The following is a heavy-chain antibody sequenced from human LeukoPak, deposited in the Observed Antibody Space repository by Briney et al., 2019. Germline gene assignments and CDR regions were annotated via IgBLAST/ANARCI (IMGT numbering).Heavy chain of an antibody. CDR2: IYTSGST. J-gene: IGHJ6*03. Sequence: PSETLSLTCTVSGGSISSYYWSWIRQPAGKGLERIGRIYTSGSTNHNPSLKSRVTMSVDTSKNQFSLKLSSVTAADTAVYYCARAAAVSYYYYMDVWGKGTTVTVSS. CDR3: ARAAAVSYYYYMDV. V-gene: IGHV4-4*07. CDR1: GGSISSYY. D-gene: IGHD6-13*01.